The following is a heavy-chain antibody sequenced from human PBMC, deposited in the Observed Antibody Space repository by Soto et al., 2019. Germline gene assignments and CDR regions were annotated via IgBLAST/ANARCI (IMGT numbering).Heavy chain of an antibody. CDR3: ARVIVRTSYSDTSGYYFKY. CDR2: IKSKIDGGTT. CDR1: GFTFSNAW. Sequence: PGGSLRLSCAASGFTFSNAWRNWVRQAPGKGLEWVGRIKSKIDGGTTDYAAPVKGRFTISRDDSKNTPYLQMNSLRAEDTAVYYCARVIVRTSYSDTSGYYFKYWGQGTLVTVSS. V-gene: IGHV3-15*07. J-gene: IGHJ4*02. D-gene: IGHD3-22*01.